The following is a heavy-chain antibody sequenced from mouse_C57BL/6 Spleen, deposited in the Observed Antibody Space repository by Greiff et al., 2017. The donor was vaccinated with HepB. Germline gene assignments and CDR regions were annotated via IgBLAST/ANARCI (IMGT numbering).Heavy chain of an antibody. J-gene: IGHJ1*03. CDR1: GYSITSGYY. V-gene: IGHV3-6*01. CDR2: ISYDGSN. Sequence: EVQLQESGPGLVKPSQSLSLTCSVTGYSITSGYYWNWIRQFPGNKLEWMGYISYDGSNNYNPSLKNRISITRDTSKNQFFLKLNSVTTEDTATYYCARAPKYYGSSRYFDVWGTGTTVTVSS. CDR3: ARAPKYYGSSRYFDV. D-gene: IGHD1-1*01.